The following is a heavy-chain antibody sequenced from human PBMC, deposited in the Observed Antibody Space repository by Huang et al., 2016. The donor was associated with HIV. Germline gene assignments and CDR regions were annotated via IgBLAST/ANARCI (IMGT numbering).Heavy chain of an antibody. V-gene: IGHV3-9*01. J-gene: IGHJ4*02. Sequence: EVQLVESGGGLVEPGRSLRLSCVGSGFTFDDYGMHWVRQGPGKGLEWVSGLSWNGGSLGYADSVKGRFTISRDNAENSLYLQMNSLRPEDTAFYFCAKAPLITGTTFYFDSWGQGTLVTVSS. CDR1: GFTFDDYG. CDR3: AKAPLITGTTFYFDS. CDR2: LSWNGGSL. D-gene: IGHD1-7*01.